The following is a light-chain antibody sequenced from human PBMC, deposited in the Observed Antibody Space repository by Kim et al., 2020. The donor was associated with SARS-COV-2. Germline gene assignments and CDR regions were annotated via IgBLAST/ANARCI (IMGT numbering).Light chain of an antibody. CDR1: SSDVGGHNA. J-gene: IGLJ1*01. CDR2: DVS. CDR3: SSYASGGTYV. V-gene: IGLV2-14*03. Sequence: GQAIALSCTGTSSDVGGHNAVSWNRQHPGKAPEVMIYDVSKGPSGVSARFSGSKSGNTASLTISGLQADDESDYYCSSYASGGTYVFGTGTKVTVL.